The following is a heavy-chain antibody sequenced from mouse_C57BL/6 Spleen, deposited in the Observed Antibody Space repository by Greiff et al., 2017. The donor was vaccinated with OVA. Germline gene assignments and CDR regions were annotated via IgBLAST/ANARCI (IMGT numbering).Heavy chain of an antibody. Sequence: QVQLQQSGPELVKPGASVKISCKASGYAFSSSWMNWVKQRPGKGLEWIGRIYPGDGDTNYNGKFKGKATLTADKSASTAYMQLSSLTSEDSAVYFWARREMGYYLDDWGQGTTLTVSS. V-gene: IGHV1-82*01. J-gene: IGHJ2*01. CDR2: IYPGDGDT. D-gene: IGHD2-3*01. CDR3: ARREMGYYLDD. CDR1: GYAFSSSW.